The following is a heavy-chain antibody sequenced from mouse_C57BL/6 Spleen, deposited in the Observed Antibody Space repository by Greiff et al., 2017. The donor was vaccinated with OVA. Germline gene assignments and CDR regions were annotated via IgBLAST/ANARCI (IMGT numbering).Heavy chain of an antibody. CDR1: GFTFSDYG. V-gene: IGHV5-17*01. CDR3: ARGTYDGYYYFDY. Sequence: DVMLVESGGGLVKPGGSLKLSCAASGFTFSDYGMHWVRQAPEKGLEWVAYISSGSSTIYYADTVKGRFTISRDNAKNTLFLQMTSLRSEDTAMYYCARGTYDGYYYFDYWGQGTTLTVSS. CDR2: ISSGSSTI. J-gene: IGHJ2*01. D-gene: IGHD2-3*01.